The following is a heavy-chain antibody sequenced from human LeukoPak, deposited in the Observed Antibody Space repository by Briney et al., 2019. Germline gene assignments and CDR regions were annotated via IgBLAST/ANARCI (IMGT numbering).Heavy chain of an antibody. CDR2: INPNSGVT. CDR1: GYTFIGYY. V-gene: IGHV1-2*02. CDR3: AITYTSGSGDAFDV. Sequence: ASVKVSCKASGYTFIGYYTHWVRQAPGQGLEWMGWINPNSGVTNYGQKFQGRVTMTRDTSISTAYMDLSRLRSDDTAVYFCAITYTSGSGDAFDVWGQGTMVAVSS. D-gene: IGHD6-19*01. J-gene: IGHJ3*01.